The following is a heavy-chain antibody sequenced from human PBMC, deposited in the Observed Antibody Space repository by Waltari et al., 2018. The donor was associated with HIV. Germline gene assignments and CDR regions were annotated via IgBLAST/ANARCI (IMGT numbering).Heavy chain of an antibody. CDR2: MYHSGGA. D-gene: IGHD3-22*01. V-gene: IGHV4-38-2*01. CDR3: ARSKEYHYDSSGSDAFDM. CDR1: GVYIATAYY. J-gene: IGHJ3*02. Sequence: QVHLQASGPGRVQPSGTLSLACGLSGVYIATAYYRIWVRRPPRKGLEWNWTMYHSGGAYYNLALRSEVSMSLERNKNQFSLNLNTVTAANTAAYYCARSKEYHYDSSGSDAFDMWGQGTMVAVSS.